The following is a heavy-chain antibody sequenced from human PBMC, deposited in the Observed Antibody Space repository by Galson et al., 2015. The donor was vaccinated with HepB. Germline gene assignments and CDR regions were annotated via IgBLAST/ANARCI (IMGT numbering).Heavy chain of an antibody. CDR2: IIPIFGTA. Sequence: SVKVSCKASGGTFSSYAISWVRQAPGQGLEWMGGIIPIFGTANYAQKFQGRVTITADESTSTAYMELSSLRSEDTAVYYCARGVIGVVPPGTTRYYYYYYMDVWGKGTTVTVSS. D-gene: IGHD2-2*01. V-gene: IGHV1-69*13. J-gene: IGHJ6*03. CDR1: GGTFSSYA. CDR3: ARGVIGVVPPGTTRYYYYYYMDV.